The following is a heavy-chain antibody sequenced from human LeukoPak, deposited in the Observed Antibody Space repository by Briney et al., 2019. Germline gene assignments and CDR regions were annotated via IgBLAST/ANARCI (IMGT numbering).Heavy chain of an antibody. V-gene: IGHV4-59*01. CDR1: GGSISSYY. CDR2: IYYSGST. J-gene: IGHJ5*02. CDR3: ARARPKYSGYDYWFDP. D-gene: IGHD5-12*01. Sequence: SETLSLTCTVFGGSISSYYWSWIQQPPGKGLEWIGYIYYSGSTNYNPSLKSRVTISVDTSKNQFSLKLSSVTAADTAVYYCARARPKYSGYDYWFDPWGQGTLVTVSS.